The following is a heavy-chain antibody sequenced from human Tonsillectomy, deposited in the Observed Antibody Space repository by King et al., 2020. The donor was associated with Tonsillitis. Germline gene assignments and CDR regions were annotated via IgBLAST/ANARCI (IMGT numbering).Heavy chain of an antibody. J-gene: IGHJ3*02. Sequence: VQLVESGGGVVQPGRSLRLSCAASGFTFSSYGRHWVRQAPGTGLEWGAVIWYDGSNKYYADSVKGRFTISRENSKNTLYLQMNSLRAEDTAVYYCARDYDYDSSGDAFDIWGQGTMVTVSS. CDR1: GFTFSSYG. V-gene: IGHV3-33*08. D-gene: IGHD3-22*01. CDR3: ARDYDYDSSGDAFDI. CDR2: IWYDGSNK.